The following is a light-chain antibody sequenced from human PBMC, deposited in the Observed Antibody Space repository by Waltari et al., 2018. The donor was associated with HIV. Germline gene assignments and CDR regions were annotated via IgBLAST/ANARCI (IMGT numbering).Light chain of an antibody. CDR3: CSYAGTYTLK. Sequence: QSALTQPRSVSASPGQSVTISCPVTSSGVGAYDFVSWYQLLPAEAPKLMIYDVTKRPSGVPDLFSGSKSANTASLTISGLQAEDEAEYYCCSYAGTYTLKFGGGTKLTV. CDR2: DVT. CDR1: SSGVGAYDF. V-gene: IGLV2-11*01. J-gene: IGLJ2*01.